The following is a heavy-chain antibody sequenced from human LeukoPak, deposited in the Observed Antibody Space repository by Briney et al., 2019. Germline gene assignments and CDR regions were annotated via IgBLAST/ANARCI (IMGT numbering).Heavy chain of an antibody. J-gene: IGHJ4*02. CDR3: ARVPLDFWSGGITGTTDPYYFDY. Sequence: GGSLRLSCAASGFTFSSYWMHWVRQAPGKGLVWVSRINTDGSSTSYADSVKGRFTISRDNAKNTLYLQMNSLRAEDTAVYYCARVPLDFWSGGITGTTDPYYFDYWGQGTLVTVSS. CDR1: GFTFSSYW. CDR2: INTDGSST. D-gene: IGHD1-20*01. V-gene: IGHV3-74*01.